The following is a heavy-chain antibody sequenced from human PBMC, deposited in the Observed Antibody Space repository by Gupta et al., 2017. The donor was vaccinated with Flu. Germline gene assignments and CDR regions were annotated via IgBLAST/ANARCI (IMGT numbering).Heavy chain of an antibody. J-gene: IGHJ4*02. CDR1: GGSINSGNYY. V-gene: IGHV4-31*03. Sequence: QVQLQESGPGLVRPSQTLSLTCTVSGGSINSGNYYWSWIRQHPGKGLEWIGYIHHSGNTYYKPTLKSRFIISVDTSKNQFFLKVNSMTAADTAVYYCARCYGDYDDAFDYWGQGTLVTVSS. D-gene: IGHD4-17*01. CDR3: ARCYGDYDDAFDY. CDR2: IHHSGNT.